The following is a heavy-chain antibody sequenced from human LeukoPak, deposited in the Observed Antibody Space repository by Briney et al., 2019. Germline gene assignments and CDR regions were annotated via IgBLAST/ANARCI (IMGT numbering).Heavy chain of an antibody. CDR2: SSGSGLST. V-gene: IGHV3-23*01. D-gene: IGHD3-10*01. Sequence: GGSLRLSCAASGFTFSSYAMSWVRQAPGKGLEWVSASSGSGLSTYYADSVKGRFSISRDNSKNKLYLQMNSLRAEDTAVYYCAKAYTSGSYFIDDAFDIWGQGTMVTASS. J-gene: IGHJ3*02. CDR1: GFTFSSYA. CDR3: AKAYTSGSYFIDDAFDI.